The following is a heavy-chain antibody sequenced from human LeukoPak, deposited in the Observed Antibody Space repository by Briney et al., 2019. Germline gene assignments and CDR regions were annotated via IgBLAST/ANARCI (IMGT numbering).Heavy chain of an antibody. J-gene: IGHJ6*02. CDR2: IYPGDSDT. D-gene: IGHD2-15*01. Sequence: PGESLKISCKGSGYSFTSYWIGWVRQMPGKGLEWMGIIYPGDSDTRYSPSFQGQVTISADKSISTAYLQWSSLKASDTAMYYCARHAGTPNYYYYYGMDVWGQGTTVTVSS. CDR3: ARHAGTPNYYYYYGMDV. V-gene: IGHV5-51*01. CDR1: GYSFTSYW.